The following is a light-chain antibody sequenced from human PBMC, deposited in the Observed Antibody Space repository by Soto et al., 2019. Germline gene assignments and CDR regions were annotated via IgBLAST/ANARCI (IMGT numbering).Light chain of an antibody. CDR1: NSNVGGYIY. CDR2: HDN. V-gene: IGLV2-14*03. Sequence: QSALTQPASVSGSPGQSITISCSGTNSNVGGYIYVSWYQQHPTKAPKLLIYHDNNRPSGVSNRFSGSKSGNTASLTISGLQAEDEADYYCSSYTISITPIVFGTGTKLTVL. CDR3: SSYTISITPIV. J-gene: IGLJ1*01.